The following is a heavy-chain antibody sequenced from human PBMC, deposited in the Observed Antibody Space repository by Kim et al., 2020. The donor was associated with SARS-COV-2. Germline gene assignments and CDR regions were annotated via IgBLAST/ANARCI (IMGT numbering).Heavy chain of an antibody. D-gene: IGHD6-13*01. CDR2: ISSSSSYT. J-gene: IGHJ6*02. V-gene: IGHV3-11*05. CDR3: ARDFGYSSSWYSKDYGMDV. CDR1: GFTFSDYY. Sequence: GGSLRLSCAASGFTFSDYYMSWIRQAPGKGLEWVSYISSSSSYTNYADSVKGRFTISRDNAKNSLYLQMNSLRAEYTAVYYCARDFGYSSSWYSKDYGMDVWGQGTTVTVSS.